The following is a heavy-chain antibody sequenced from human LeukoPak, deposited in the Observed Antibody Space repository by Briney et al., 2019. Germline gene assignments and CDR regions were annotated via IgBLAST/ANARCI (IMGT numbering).Heavy chain of an antibody. J-gene: IGHJ4*02. Sequence: GASVTVSFKASGYTFTSYDINWVRQATGQGLEWMGWMNPNSGNTGYAQKFQGRVTMTRNTSISTAYMELSSLTSEDTAVYYCARIAAAGNRRLNYWGQGTLVTVSS. D-gene: IGHD6-13*01. CDR2: MNPNSGNT. CDR1: GYTFTSYD. V-gene: IGHV1-8*01. CDR3: ARIAAAGNRRLNY.